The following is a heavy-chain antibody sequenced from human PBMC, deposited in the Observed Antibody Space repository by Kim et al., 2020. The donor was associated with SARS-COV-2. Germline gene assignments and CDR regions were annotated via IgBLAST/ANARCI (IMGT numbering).Heavy chain of an antibody. V-gene: IGHV3-66*01. J-gene: IGHJ4*02. CDR2: IYSGDKT. CDR3: ATNLAAAGVV. D-gene: IGHD6-13*01. CDR1: GFTVSSNY. Sequence: GGSLRLFCAASGFTVSSNYMSWLRQAPGKGLEWLSVIYSGDKTYYVESVKGRLTISRDNSKNTLYLQMSSLRVEDTALYYCATNLAAAGVVWGQGTLVTV.